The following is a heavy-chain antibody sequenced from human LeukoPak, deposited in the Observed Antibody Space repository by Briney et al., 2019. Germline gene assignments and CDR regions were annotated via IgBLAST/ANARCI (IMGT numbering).Heavy chain of an antibody. CDR1: GFTFSSYS. CDR3: ARDSLAAAGLPDY. J-gene: IGHJ4*02. V-gene: IGHV3-21*01. CDR2: ISSSSSYI. D-gene: IGHD6-13*01. Sequence: GGSLRLSCAASGFTFSSYSMNWVRQAPGKGLGWVSSISSSSSYIYYADSVKGRFTISRDNAKNSLYLQMNSLRAEDTAVYYCARDSLAAAGLPDYWGQGTLVTVSS.